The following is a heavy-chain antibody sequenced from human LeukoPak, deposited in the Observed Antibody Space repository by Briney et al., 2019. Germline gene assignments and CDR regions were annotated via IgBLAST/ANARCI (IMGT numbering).Heavy chain of an antibody. V-gene: IGHV1-46*01. CDR2: INPSGGST. D-gene: IGHD5-18*01. CDR3: AREFVDTAMDYYFDY. J-gene: IGHJ4*02. Sequence: GASVKVSCKASGYTFTSYYMHWVRQAPGQGLEWMGLINPSGGSTSYAQRFQGRVTMTRDTSTSTVYMELSSLRSEDTAVYYCAREFVDTAMDYYFDYWGQGTLVTVSS. CDR1: GYTFTSYY.